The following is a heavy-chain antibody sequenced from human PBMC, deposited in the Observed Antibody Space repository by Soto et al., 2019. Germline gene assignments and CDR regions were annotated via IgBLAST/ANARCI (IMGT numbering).Heavy chain of an antibody. J-gene: IGHJ5*02. V-gene: IGHV5-51*01. CDR1: GYRFTSYW. CDR2: IHPDDSDI. CDR3: ARLQHSGRIVVPAGGFDP. Sequence: GESLKICCQGSGYRFTSYWIGWVRQKPGKGLEWMGIIHPDDSDIRYSPSFQGQVTISADKSIGTAYLQWSSLKASDTAMYYCARLQHSGRIVVPAGGFDPWGPGTLVTVSS. D-gene: IGHD2-2*01.